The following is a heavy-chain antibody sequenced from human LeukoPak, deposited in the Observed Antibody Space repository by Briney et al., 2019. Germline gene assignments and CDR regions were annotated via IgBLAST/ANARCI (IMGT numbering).Heavy chain of an antibody. D-gene: IGHD3-16*01. CDR3: ARLVGVSPLDY. CDR2: ISCSPYNT. V-gene: IGHV3-23*01. Sequence: GGSLRLSCVVSGFTFRSYAMHWVRQPPGRGREWVSEISCSPYNTYYADSVKGRIATPRDDYRNTLYLQMNRLSAEDTAVYYCARLVGVSPLDYWGQGTLVTVSS. CDR1: GFTFRSYA. J-gene: IGHJ4*02.